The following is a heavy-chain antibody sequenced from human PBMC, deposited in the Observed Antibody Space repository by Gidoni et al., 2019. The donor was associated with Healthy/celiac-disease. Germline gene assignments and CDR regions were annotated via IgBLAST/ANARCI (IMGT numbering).Heavy chain of an antibody. CDR2: INAGGSNT. J-gene: IGHJ4*02. V-gene: IGHV3-23*01. CDR1: GLTFSEDA. Sequence: VQLLESGGGLVQPGGSLRLSCAASGLTFSEDAMRWVRQAPGKGLVWVSAINAGGSNTYYADSVKGRFTISRDNSKNTLYLHMNTLRVEDTAKYYCAKGVRTPSSYCNTASCYFGNWGQGTLGTVSS. CDR3: AKGVRTPSSYCNTASCYFGN. D-gene: IGHD2-2*01.